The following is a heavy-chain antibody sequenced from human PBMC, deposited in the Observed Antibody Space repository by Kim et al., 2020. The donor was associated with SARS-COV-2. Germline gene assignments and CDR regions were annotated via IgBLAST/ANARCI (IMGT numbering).Heavy chain of an antibody. CDR3: AKARKEDIVVVPAASYYFDY. J-gene: IGHJ4*02. CDR2: IYSGGSST. D-gene: IGHD2-2*01. V-gene: IGHV3-23*03. Sequence: GGSLRLSCAASGFTFSSYAMSWVRQAPGKGLEWVSVIYSGGSSTYYADSVKGRFTISRDNSKNTLYLQMNSLRAEDTAVYYCAKARKEDIVVVPAASYYFDYWGQGTLVTVSS. CDR1: GFTFSSYA.